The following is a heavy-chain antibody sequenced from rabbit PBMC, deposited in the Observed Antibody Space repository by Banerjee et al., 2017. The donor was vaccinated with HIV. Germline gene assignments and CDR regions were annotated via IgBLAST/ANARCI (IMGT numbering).Heavy chain of an antibody. D-gene: IGHD1-1*01. CDR2: IYTGHGGT. CDR1: GFSYSGGHD. J-gene: IGHJ3*01. Sequence: QSLEESGGDLVKPGASLTLTCKASGFSYSGGHDMCWVRPAPGKGLEWIGCIYTGHGGTYYASWAKGRFTISKTSSTTVTLQMTSLTAADTATYFCARDSGSGWYLDRLDLWGPGTLVTVS. CDR3: ARDSGSGWYLDRLDL. V-gene: IGHV1S40*01.